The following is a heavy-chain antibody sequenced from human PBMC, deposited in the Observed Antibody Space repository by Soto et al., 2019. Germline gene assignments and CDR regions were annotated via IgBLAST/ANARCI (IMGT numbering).Heavy chain of an antibody. Sequence: QVQLVESGGGVVQPGRSLRLSCAASGFTFSSFGMHWVRQAPGKGLEWVAVIWYDGSNKYYADSVKGRFTISRDNSKITLYLQVNSLRAEETVLVHGAGDSVRGRHVWGQGTTVTVSS. CDR2: IWYDGSNK. CDR1: GFTFSSFG. V-gene: IGHV3-33*01. CDR3: AGDSVRGRHV. J-gene: IGHJ6*02.